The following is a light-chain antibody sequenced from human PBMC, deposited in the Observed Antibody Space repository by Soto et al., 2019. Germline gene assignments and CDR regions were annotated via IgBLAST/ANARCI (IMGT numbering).Light chain of an antibody. J-gene: IGKJ1*01. V-gene: IGKV3-15*01. CDR1: QSVSSN. Sequence: EIVMTQSPATLSVSPGERATLSCRASQSVSSNLAWYQQTPGQAPRLLIYGASTRATGTPAKFSGSGSGTEFTLTISRLEPEDFALYYCHQRQSWPRTFGQGTKVDIK. CDR3: HQRQSWPRT. CDR2: GAS.